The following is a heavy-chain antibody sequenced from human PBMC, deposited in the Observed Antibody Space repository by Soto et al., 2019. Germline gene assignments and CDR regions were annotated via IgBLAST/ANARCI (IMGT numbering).Heavy chain of an antibody. V-gene: IGHV3-9*01. CDR2: VSWTSGSI. D-gene: IGHD6-19*01. J-gene: IGHJ4*02. CDR1: GFPFDDYA. Sequence: EVQLVESGGGLVQPGRSLRLSCAASGFPFDDYAMPWVRQAPGKGLEWVSGVSWTSGSIAYADSVKGGFTISRDNAKNSLYRQMNSLRAEDTALYYCAKDAAPGWGAWLVQTYYFDYWGQGTLVTVSS. CDR3: AKDAAPGWGAWLVQTYYFDY.